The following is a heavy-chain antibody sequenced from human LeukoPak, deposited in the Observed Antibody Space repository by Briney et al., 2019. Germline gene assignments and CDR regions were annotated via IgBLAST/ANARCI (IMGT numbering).Heavy chain of an antibody. V-gene: IGHV3-30*03. Sequence: PGGSLRLSCAASGFTFSSYGMHWVRQAPGKGLEWVAVISYDGSNKYYADSVKGRFTISRDNAKNSLYLQMNSLRAEDTALYHCARGLPRGNDAFDIWGQGTVVTVSS. CDR1: GFTFSSYG. CDR3: ARGLPRGNDAFDI. J-gene: IGHJ3*02. CDR2: ISYDGSNK. D-gene: IGHD3-16*01.